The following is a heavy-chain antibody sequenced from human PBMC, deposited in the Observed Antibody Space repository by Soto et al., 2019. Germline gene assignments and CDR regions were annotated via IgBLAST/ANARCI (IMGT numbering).Heavy chain of an antibody. CDR1: GFTVSSNY. V-gene: IGHV3-53*04. CDR2: IYSGGST. J-gene: IGHJ6*02. Sequence: GGSLRLSCAASGFTVSSNYMSWVRQAPGKGLEWVSVIYSGGSTYYADSVKGRFTISRHNSKNTLYLQMNSLRAEDTAVYYCARARRYCSSTSCSTPYYYYGMDVWGQGTTVTVSS. D-gene: IGHD2-2*01. CDR3: ARARRYCSSTSCSTPYYYYGMDV.